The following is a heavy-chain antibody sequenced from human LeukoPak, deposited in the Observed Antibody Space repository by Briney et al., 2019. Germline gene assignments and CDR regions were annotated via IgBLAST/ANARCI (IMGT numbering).Heavy chain of an antibody. CDR2: ISSSSSYI. V-gene: IGHV3-21*01. CDR1: GFTFSSYS. Sequence: PGGSLRLSCAASGFTFSSYSMNWVRQAPRKGLEWVSSISSSSSYIYYADSVKGRFTISRDNAKNSLYLQMNSLRAEDTAVYYCAKDFSSGWYGAKGDYWGQGTLVTVSS. D-gene: IGHD6-19*01. CDR3: AKDFSSGWYGAKGDY. J-gene: IGHJ4*02.